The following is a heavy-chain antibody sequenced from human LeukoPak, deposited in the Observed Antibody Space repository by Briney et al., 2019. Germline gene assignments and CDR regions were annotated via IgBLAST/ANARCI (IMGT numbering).Heavy chain of an antibody. D-gene: IGHD5-18*01. CDR2: MNPNSGNT. J-gene: IGHJ4*02. V-gene: IGHV1-8*02. Sequence: ASVKVSCKASGYTFTSYYMHWVRQATGQGLEWMGWMNPNSGNTGYAQKFQGRVTMTRNTSISTAYMELSSLRSEDTAVYYCARGRERYGYDYWGQGTLVTVSS. CDR3: ARGRERYGYDY. CDR1: GYTFTSYY.